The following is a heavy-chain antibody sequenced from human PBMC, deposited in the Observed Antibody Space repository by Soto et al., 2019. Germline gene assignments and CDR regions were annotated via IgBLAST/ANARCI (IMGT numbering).Heavy chain of an antibody. CDR2: VESSGRT. J-gene: IGHJ4*02. Sequence: LSLTCTVSGGSVSSGSYYWSWIRQPPGKGLEWIGYVESSGRTEYKPSLASRVTLSLDSSQNQFSLTLRSVTTADRALYFCARGVYGAYLDYWGQGIPVTVSS. CDR3: ARGVYGAYLDY. CDR1: GGSVSSGSYY. D-gene: IGHD3-10*01. V-gene: IGHV4-61*01.